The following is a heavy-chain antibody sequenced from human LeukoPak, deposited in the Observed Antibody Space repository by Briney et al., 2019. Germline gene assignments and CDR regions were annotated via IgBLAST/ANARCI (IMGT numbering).Heavy chain of an antibody. CDR1: GGSISRGSSD. V-gene: IGHV4-61*02. Sequence: SETLSLTCTVSGGSISRGSSDWSWIRQPAGKGLEWIGRIYTSGSTNYNPSLKSRVTISVDTSKNQFSLKLSSVTAADTAVYYCARAREEGHLNWFDPWGQGTLVTVSS. CDR2: IYTSGST. J-gene: IGHJ5*02. CDR3: ARAREEGHLNWFDP.